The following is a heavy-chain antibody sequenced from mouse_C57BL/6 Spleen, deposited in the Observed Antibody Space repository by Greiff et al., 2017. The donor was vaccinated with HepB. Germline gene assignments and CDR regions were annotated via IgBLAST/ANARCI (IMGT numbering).Heavy chain of an antibody. CDR3: TMGITTVVATGDY. J-gene: IGHJ2*01. D-gene: IGHD1-1*01. Sequence: EVQVVESGAELVRPGASVKLSCTASGFNIKDDYMHWVKQRPEQGLEWIGWIDPENGDTEYASKFQGKATITADTSSNTAYLQLSSLTSEDTAVYDCTMGITTVVATGDYWGQGTTLTVSS. V-gene: IGHV14-4*01. CDR1: GFNIKDDY. CDR2: IDPENGDT.